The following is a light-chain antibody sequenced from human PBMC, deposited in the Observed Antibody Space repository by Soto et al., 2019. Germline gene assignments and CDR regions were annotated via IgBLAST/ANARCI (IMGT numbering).Light chain of an antibody. CDR1: TRDIAGYNY. Sequence: QSALTQPASVSGSLGQSITISCTGTTRDIAGYNYISWYQQLPGKAPKLMIYQVTIRPSGISNRFSGSKSGNTASLTISGLQAEDEADYYCTSFSSSTSLYVFGTGTKLT. CDR2: QVT. J-gene: IGLJ1*01. CDR3: TSFSSSTSLYV. V-gene: IGLV2-14*01.